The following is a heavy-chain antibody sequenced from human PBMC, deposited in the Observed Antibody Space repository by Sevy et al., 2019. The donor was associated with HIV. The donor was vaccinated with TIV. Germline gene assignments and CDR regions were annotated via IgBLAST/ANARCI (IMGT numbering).Heavy chain of an antibody. CDR2: VSYGGST. Sequence: SETLSLTCTVSGGSIGSNSFYWGWIRQPPGKELEWIGTVSYGGSTYYNPSLRSRLTISVDASKEQFSLKLSSVTAADTAVYYCARQKVRSAYYYDTSGRQGKADFDSWGQGTLVTVS. J-gene: IGHJ4*02. D-gene: IGHD3-22*01. CDR3: ARQKVRSAYYYDTSGRQGKADFDS. CDR1: GGSIGSNSFY. V-gene: IGHV4-39*01.